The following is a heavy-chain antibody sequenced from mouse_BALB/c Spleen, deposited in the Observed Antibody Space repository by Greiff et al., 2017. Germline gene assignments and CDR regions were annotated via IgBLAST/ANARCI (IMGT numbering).Heavy chain of an antibody. V-gene: IGHV1-80*01. CDR3: ARARYDAMDY. J-gene: IGHJ4*01. CDR2: IYPGDGDT. CDR1: GYAFSSYW. D-gene: IGHD2-14*01. Sequence: QVQLKESGAELVRPGSSVKISCKASGYAFSSYWMNWVKQRPGQGLEWIGQIYPGDGDTNYNGKFKGKATLTADKSSSTAYMQLSSLTSEDSAVYFCARARYDAMDYWGQGTSVTVSS.